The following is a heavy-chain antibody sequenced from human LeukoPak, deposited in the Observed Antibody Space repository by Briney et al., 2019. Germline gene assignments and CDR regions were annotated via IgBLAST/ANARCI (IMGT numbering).Heavy chain of an antibody. J-gene: IGHJ4*02. Sequence: PSETLSLTCTVSGGSISSSSYYWGWIRQPPGTGLEWIGSIYYSGSTYYNPSLKSRVTISVDTSKNQFSLKLSSVTAADTAVYYCARPRIYSSGWEDWGQGTLVTVSS. CDR1: GGSISSSSYY. V-gene: IGHV4-39*01. CDR3: ARPRIYSSGWED. D-gene: IGHD6-19*01. CDR2: IYYSGST.